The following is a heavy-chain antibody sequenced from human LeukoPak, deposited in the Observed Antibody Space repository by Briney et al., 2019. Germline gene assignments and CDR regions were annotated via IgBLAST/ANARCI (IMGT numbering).Heavy chain of an antibody. CDR2: IYYSGST. D-gene: IGHD4-23*01. CDR3: AAESTGNGFSGMDV. J-gene: IGHJ6*02. Sequence: SETLSLTCTVSGGSISSYYWSWIRQPPGKGLEWIGYIYYSGSTNYNPSLKSRVTISVDTSKNQFSLKLSSVTAADTAVYYCAAESTGNGFSGMDVWGQGTTVTVSS. V-gene: IGHV4-59*01. CDR1: GGSISSYY.